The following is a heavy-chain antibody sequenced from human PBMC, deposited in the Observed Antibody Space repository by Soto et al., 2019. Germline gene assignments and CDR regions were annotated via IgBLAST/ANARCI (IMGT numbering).Heavy chain of an antibody. CDR3: AKLTAA. CDR1: GFTFSAYV. J-gene: IGHJ4*02. V-gene: IGHV3-23*01. Sequence: EVEVLESGGGLVQPGGSLRLSCAASGFTFSAYVMSWVRQAPGKGLEWVSSITSSGGGTYYADSVMGRFTVSRDNSKNTVYLQMNSLRYEYTAVYYCAKLTAAWGQGTLVTVSS. D-gene: IGHD6-13*01. CDR2: ITSSGGGT.